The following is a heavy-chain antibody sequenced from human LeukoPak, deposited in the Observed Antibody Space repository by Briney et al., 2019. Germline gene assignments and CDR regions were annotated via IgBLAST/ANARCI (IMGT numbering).Heavy chain of an antibody. Sequence: PGRSLRLSCAASGFTFSSYGMHWVSQAPGKGLEWVAVISYDGSNKYYADSVKGRFTISRDNSKNTLYLQMNSLRAEDTAVYYCARPLGGFDYWGQGTLVTVSS. J-gene: IGHJ4*02. V-gene: IGHV3-30*03. D-gene: IGHD3-16*01. CDR2: ISYDGSNK. CDR3: ARPLGGFDY. CDR1: GFTFSSYG.